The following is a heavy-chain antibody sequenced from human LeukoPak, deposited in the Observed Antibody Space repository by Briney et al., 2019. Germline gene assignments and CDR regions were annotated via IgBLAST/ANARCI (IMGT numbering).Heavy chain of an antibody. CDR1: GYTFTSYG. Sequence: ASVKVSCKASGYTFTSYGISWVRQAPGQGLEWMGWINPNSGGTNYAQKFQGRVTMTRDTSISTAYMELSRLRSDDTAVYYCARGQQLAYYYYYYMDVWGKGTTVTVSS. D-gene: IGHD6-13*01. J-gene: IGHJ6*03. CDR3: ARGQQLAYYYYYYMDV. CDR2: INPNSGGT. V-gene: IGHV1-2*02.